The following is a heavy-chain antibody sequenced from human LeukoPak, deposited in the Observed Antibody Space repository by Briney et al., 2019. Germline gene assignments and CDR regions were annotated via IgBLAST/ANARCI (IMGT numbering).Heavy chain of an antibody. J-gene: IGHJ3*02. CDR2: TYYRSKWYN. CDR1: GDSVSSNSAA. D-gene: IGHD3-16*02. Sequence: SQTLSLTCAISGDSVSSNSAAWNWIRQSPSRGLEWLGRTYYRSKWYNDYAVSVKSRITINPDTSKNQFSLQLNSVTPEDTAVYYCARDSLDYVWGSYRSSGAFDIWGQGTMVTVSS. V-gene: IGHV6-1*01. CDR3: ARDSLDYVWGSYRSSGAFDI.